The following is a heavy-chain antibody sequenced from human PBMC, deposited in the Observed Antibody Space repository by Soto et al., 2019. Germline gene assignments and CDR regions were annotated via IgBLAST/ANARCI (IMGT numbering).Heavy chain of an antibody. J-gene: IGHJ4*02. CDR2: IFSNDEK. Sequence: QVTLKESGPVLVKPTETLTLTCTVSGFSLSNARMGVSWIRQPPGKALEWLAHIFSNDEKSYSTSLKSRLTISKDTSKSQVVLTMTNMDPVDTATYYCSIVDSCSWYYFDYWGQGTLVTVSS. V-gene: IGHV2-26*01. CDR3: SIVDSCSWYYFDY. D-gene: IGHD6-13*01. CDR1: GFSLSNARMG.